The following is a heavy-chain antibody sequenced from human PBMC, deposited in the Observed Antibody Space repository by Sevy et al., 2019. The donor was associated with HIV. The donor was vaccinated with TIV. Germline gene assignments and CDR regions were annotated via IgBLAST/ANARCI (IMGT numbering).Heavy chain of an antibody. CDR1: GFTFRSYG. Sequence: GESLKISCAASGFTFRSYGMLWVRQAPGKGLEWVAFIRYDGSTKYYADSVKGRFTISRDNSKNTLYLRMNSLRGDDTSLYYCAKGLGMVQGALLSDDIWGQGTMVTVSS. CDR3: AKGLGMVQGALLSDDI. D-gene: IGHD3-10*01. CDR2: IRYDGSTK. J-gene: IGHJ3*02. V-gene: IGHV3-30*02.